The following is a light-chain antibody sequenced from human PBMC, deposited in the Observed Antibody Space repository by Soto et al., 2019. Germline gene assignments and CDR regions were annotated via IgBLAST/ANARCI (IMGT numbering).Light chain of an antibody. CDR1: SSDIGGYNS. Sequence: QCALTQPASVSGSPGQSITISCTGTSSDIGGYNSVSWYQQHPGKAPKLMIYDVNNRPSGVSNRFSGSKSGNTASLTISGLQAEDEADYYCTSYTSSSTRVFGGGTKVTVL. CDR2: DVN. J-gene: IGLJ2*01. CDR3: TSYTSSSTRV. V-gene: IGLV2-14*03.